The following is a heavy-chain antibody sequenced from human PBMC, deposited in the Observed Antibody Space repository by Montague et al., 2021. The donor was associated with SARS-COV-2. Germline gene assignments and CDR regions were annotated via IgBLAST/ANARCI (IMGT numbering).Heavy chain of an antibody. Sequence: SETLSLTCTVSGGSISSYYWSWIRQPPGKGLEWIGYIYYSGSTNYNPSLKSRVTISVDTSKNQFSLKLSSVTAADTAVYYWARHAHGYFDWFNEGYFDYWGQGTLVTVSS. J-gene: IGHJ4*02. CDR1: GGSISSYY. D-gene: IGHD3-9*01. CDR3: ARHAHGYFDWFNEGYFDY. CDR2: IYYSGST. V-gene: IGHV4-59*08.